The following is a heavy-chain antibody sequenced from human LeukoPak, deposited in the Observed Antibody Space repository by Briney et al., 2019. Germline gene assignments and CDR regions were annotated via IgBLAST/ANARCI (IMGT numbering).Heavy chain of an antibody. D-gene: IGHD6-19*01. CDR2: INSDGSST. V-gene: IGHV3-74*01. CDR1: GFTFSSYW. Sequence: GSLRLSCAASGFTFSSYWMHWVRQAPGKGLVWVSRINSDGSSTGYADSVKGRFTISRDNAKNTLYLQMNSLRAEDTAVYYCASLYSSGWPDNWFDPWGQGTLVTVSS. CDR3: ASLYSSGWPDNWFDP. J-gene: IGHJ5*02.